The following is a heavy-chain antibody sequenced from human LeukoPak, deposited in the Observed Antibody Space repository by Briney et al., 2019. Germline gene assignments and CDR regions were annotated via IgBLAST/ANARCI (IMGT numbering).Heavy chain of an antibody. V-gene: IGHV3-21*01. Sequence: GGSLRLSCAASGFNFSSYWMHWVRQAPGKGLEWVSSITSSSYIYYADSVKGRFTISRDKAKNSLYLQMNSLRAEDTAVYYCARDGGKDYYYYYYMDVWGKGTTVTVSS. CDR3: ARDGGKDYYYYYYMDV. D-gene: IGHD3-16*01. CDR1: GFNFSSYW. CDR2: ITSSSYI. J-gene: IGHJ6*03.